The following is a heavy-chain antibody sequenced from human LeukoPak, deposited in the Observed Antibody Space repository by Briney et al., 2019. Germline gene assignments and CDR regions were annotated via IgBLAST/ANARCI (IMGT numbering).Heavy chain of an antibody. Sequence: GSLRLSCAASGFTFSSYEMNWVRQAPEKGLEWVSTISESGGTTYYADSVKGRFTISRDNSKNTLYLQMNSLRAEDTAVYYCAKSFYYAFDYWGQGTLVTVSS. CDR2: ISESGGTT. D-gene: IGHD3-22*01. CDR3: AKSFYYAFDY. J-gene: IGHJ4*02. CDR1: GFTFSSYE. V-gene: IGHV3-23*01.